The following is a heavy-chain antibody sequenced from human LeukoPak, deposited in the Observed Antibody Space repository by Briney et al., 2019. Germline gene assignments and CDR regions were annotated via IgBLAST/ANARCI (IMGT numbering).Heavy chain of an antibody. Sequence: PGGSLRLSCTAPGFTFGDYAMSWFRQAPGKGLEWVGFIRSKAYGGTTEYAASVKGRFTISRDDSKSIAYLQMNSLKTEDTAVYYCTRGYNGDYQPIDYWGQGTLVTVSS. J-gene: IGHJ4*02. D-gene: IGHD4-17*01. V-gene: IGHV3-49*03. CDR2: IRSKAYGGTT. CDR3: TRGYNGDYQPIDY. CDR1: GFTFGDYA.